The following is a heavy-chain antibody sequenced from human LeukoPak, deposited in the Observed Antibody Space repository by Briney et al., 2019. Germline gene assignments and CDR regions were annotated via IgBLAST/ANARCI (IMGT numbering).Heavy chain of an antibody. CDR1: GYSISSGYY. CDR2: IYHSGST. V-gene: IGHV4-38-2*02. CDR3: ARGVAVAGIDFDY. D-gene: IGHD6-19*01. Sequence: SETLSLTCTVSGYSISSGYYWGWIRQPPGKGLEWIGSIYHSGSTYYNPSLKSRVTISVDTSKNQFSLKLSSVTAADTAVYYCARGVAVAGIDFDYWGQGTLVTVSS. J-gene: IGHJ4*02.